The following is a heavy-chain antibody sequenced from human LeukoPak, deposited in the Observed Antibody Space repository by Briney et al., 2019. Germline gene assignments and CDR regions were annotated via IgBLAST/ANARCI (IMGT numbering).Heavy chain of an antibody. J-gene: IGHJ3*02. CDR2: IYSGGST. CDR1: GFIFNNYA. Sequence: GGSLRLSCAGSGFIFNNYAMHWVRQAPGKGLEWVSVIYSGGSTYYADSVKGRFTISRDNSKNTLCLQMNSLRAEDTAVYYCARAKSPHDAFDIWGQGTMVTVSS. CDR3: ARAKSPHDAFDI. V-gene: IGHV3-53*01.